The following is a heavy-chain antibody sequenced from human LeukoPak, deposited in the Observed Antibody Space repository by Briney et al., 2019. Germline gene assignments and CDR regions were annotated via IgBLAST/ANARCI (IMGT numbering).Heavy chain of an antibody. Sequence: GGSLRLSCAASGFTFSSHCMHWVRHAPGKGLVWVSRVNSDESTTNYADSEKGRFTISRDNAKNTLYLQMNSLRVEDTAVYYCARGDSGYDYNFFDDWGQGTLVTVSS. CDR2: VNSDESTT. D-gene: IGHD5-12*01. J-gene: IGHJ4*02. CDR3: ARGDSGYDYNFFDD. CDR1: GFTFSSHC. V-gene: IGHV3-74*01.